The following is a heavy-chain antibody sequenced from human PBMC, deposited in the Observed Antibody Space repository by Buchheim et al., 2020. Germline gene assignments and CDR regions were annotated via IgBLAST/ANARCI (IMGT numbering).Heavy chain of an antibody. CDR1: GGSFSGYY. V-gene: IGHV4-34*01. D-gene: IGHD3-10*01. Sequence: QVQLQQWGAGLLKPSETLSLTCAVYGGSFSGYYWSWIRQPPGKGLEWIGEINHSGSTNYNPSLKSRVTISVDTSKNQFSLKLSSVTAADTAVYYCARGPRGYYGSGSYRWFDPWGQGTL. J-gene: IGHJ5*02. CDR3: ARGPRGYYGSGSYRWFDP. CDR2: INHSGST.